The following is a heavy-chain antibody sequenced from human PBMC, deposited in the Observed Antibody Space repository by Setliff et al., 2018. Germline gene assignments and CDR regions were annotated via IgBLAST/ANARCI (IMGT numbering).Heavy chain of an antibody. CDR3: VRINFYVSSGYYYAPDY. V-gene: IGHV1-18*01. CDR1: GYTYTNYG. Sequence: ASVKVSCKASGYTYTNYGITWVRQAPGQGLEWMGWINNYSFKTNYPQKFLGRVTMTTDTSTSTAYMELKSLRSDDTAVYYCVRINFYVSSGYYYAPDYWGQGTLVTVSS. J-gene: IGHJ4*02. CDR2: INNYSFKT. D-gene: IGHD3-22*01.